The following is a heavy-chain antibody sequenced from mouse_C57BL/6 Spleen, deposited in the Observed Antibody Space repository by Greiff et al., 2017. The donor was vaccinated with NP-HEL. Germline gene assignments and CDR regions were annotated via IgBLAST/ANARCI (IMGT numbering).Heavy chain of an antibody. CDR2: ISSGGSYT. J-gene: IGHJ3*01. Sequence: EVHLVESGGDLVKPGGSLKLSCAASGFTFSSYGMSWVRQTPDKRLEWVATISSGGSYTYYPDSVKGRFTISRDNAKNTLYLQMSSLKSEDTAMYYCARSRSYYDYDGGFAYWGQGTLVTVSA. V-gene: IGHV5-6*01. D-gene: IGHD2-4*01. CDR1: GFTFSSYG. CDR3: ARSRSYYDYDGGFAY.